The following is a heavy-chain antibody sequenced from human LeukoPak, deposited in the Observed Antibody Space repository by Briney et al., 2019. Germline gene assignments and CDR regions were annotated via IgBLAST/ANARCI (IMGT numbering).Heavy chain of an antibody. D-gene: IGHD3-22*01. CDR3: ARRAFSSGYYYFDY. V-gene: IGHV4-39*07. CDR2: MYYSGST. Sequence: PSETLSLTCSVSGGPISSTNNYWGWIRQPPGKGLEWIASMYYSGSTYYNPSLKSRVTISVDTSKNQFSLKLSSVTAADTAVYYCARRAFSSGYYYFDYWGQGTLVTVSS. J-gene: IGHJ4*02. CDR1: GGPISSTNNY.